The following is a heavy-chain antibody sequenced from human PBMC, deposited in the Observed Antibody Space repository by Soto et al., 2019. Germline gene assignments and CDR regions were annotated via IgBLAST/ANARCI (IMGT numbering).Heavy chain of an antibody. CDR2: IYYSGST. J-gene: IGHJ5*02. Sequence: QVQLQESGPGLVKPSQTLSLTCTVSGGSISSGGYYWSWIRQHPGKGLEWLGYIYYSGSTYYNPSLKSRVTISVDTSKNQFSLKLSSVTAADTAVYYCARGNRGNYVFDPWGQGTLVTVSS. CDR3: ARGNRGNYVFDP. D-gene: IGHD1-7*01. V-gene: IGHV4-31*03. CDR1: GGSISSGGYY.